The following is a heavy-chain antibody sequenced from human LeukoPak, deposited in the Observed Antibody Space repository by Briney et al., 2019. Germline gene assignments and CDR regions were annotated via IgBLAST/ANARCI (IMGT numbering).Heavy chain of an antibody. CDR3: ARRLVIGASFDY. Sequence: PSETLSLTCAVSGGSISSGGYSWSWIRQPPGKGLEWIGYIYHSGSTYYNPSLKSRVTISVDRSKNQFSLKLSSVTAADTAVYYCARRLVIGASFDYWGQGAMVTVSS. CDR1: GGSISSGGYS. V-gene: IGHV4-30-2*01. J-gene: IGHJ4*02. D-gene: IGHD3-9*01. CDR2: IYHSGST.